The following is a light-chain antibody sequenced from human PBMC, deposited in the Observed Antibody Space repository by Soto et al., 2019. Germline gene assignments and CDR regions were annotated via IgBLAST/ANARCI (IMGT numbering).Light chain of an antibody. CDR3: QQYGSSSWT. CDR1: QSVSSSY. V-gene: IGKV3-20*01. Sequence: EIVLTQSPGTQSLSPGERATLSCRASQSVSSSYFAWYQQRFGQAPRLLIYGASSRATGIPDRFSGSGSGTDFTLTISRLEPEDFAVYYCQQYGSSSWTFGQGTKVDIK. J-gene: IGKJ1*01. CDR2: GAS.